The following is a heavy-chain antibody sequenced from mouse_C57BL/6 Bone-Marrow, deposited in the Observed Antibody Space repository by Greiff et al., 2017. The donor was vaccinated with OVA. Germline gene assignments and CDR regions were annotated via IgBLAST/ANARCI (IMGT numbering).Heavy chain of an antibody. V-gene: IGHV1-81*01. D-gene: IGHD1-1*01. J-gene: IGHJ3*01. Sequence: VKLQESGAELARPGASVKLSCKASGYTFTSYGISWVKQRTGQGLEWIGEIYPRSGNTYYNEKFKGKATLTADKSSSTAYMELRSLTSEDSAVYFCARWGTTVDWFAYWGQGTLVTVSA. CDR2: IYPRSGNT. CDR1: GYTFTSYG. CDR3: ARWGTTVDWFAY.